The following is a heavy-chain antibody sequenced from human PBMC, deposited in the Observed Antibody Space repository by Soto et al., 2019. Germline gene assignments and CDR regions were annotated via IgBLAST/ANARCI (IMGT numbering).Heavy chain of an antibody. CDR3: ARDRSSSYLYYYYYGMDV. CDR2: TYYRSKWYN. V-gene: IGHV6-1*01. CDR1: GDSVSSNSAA. Sequence: QTLSLTCAISGDSVSSNSAAWNWIRQSPSRGLEWLGRTYYRSKWYNDYAVSVKSRITINPDTSKNQFSLQLNSVTPEDTAVYYCARDRSSSYLYYYYYGMDVWGQGTTVTVSS. J-gene: IGHJ6*02. D-gene: IGHD6-13*01.